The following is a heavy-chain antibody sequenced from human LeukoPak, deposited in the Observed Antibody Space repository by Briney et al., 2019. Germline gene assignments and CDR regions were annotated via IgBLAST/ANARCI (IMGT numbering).Heavy chain of an antibody. J-gene: IGHJ4*02. CDR3: ARSAFCSSTSCYEYYFDY. CDR1: GFTFSSYG. D-gene: IGHD2-2*01. V-gene: IGHV3-30*03. CDR2: ISYDGSNK. Sequence: PGRSLRLSCAASGFTFSSYGMHWVRQAPGKGLEWVAVISYDGSNKYYADSVKGRFTISRDNSKNTLYLQMNSLRAEDTAVYYCARSAFCSSTSCYEYYFDYWGQGTLVTVSS.